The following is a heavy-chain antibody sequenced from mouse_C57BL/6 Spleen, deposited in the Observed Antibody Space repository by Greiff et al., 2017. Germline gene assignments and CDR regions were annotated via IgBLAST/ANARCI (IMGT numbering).Heavy chain of an antibody. CDR2: IHPNSGST. J-gene: IGHJ4*01. CDR3: ARVYDGYYHYAMDY. V-gene: IGHV1-64*01. Sequence: QVQLKQPGAELVKPGASVKLSCKASGYTFTSYWMHWVKQRPGQGLEWIGMIHPNSGSTNYNEKFKSKATLTVDKSSSTAYMQLSSLTSEDSAVYYCARVYDGYYHYAMDYWGQGTSVTVSS. D-gene: IGHD2-3*01. CDR1: GYTFTSYW.